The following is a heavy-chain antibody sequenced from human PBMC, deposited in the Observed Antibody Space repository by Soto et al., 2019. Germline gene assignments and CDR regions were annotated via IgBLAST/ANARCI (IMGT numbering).Heavy chain of an antibody. J-gene: IGHJ4*02. D-gene: IGHD6-13*01. CDR3: AKDMYRYSSSWYPPFDY. V-gene: IGHV3-30*18. CDR1: GFTFSSYG. Sequence: GGSLRLSCAASGFTFSSYGMHWVRQAPGKGLEWVAVISYDGSNKYYADSVKGRFTISRDNSKNTLYLQMNSLRAEDTAVYYCAKDMYRYSSSWYPPFDYWGQGTLVTV. CDR2: ISYDGSNK.